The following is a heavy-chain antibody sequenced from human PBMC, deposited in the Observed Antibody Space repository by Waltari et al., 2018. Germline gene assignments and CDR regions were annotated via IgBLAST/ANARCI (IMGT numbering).Heavy chain of an antibody. CDR3: ARGSSYYDVWSGYYPDYYYYYMDV. CDR2: LIPILGIA. D-gene: IGHD3-3*01. CDR1: GGTFSSYA. V-gene: IGHV1-69*10. J-gene: IGHJ6*03. Sequence: QVQLVQSGAEVKKPGSSVKVSCKASGGTFSSYAISWVRQAPGQGLEWMGGLIPILGIANYAQKVQGRVTITADKSTSTAYMELSSMRSEDTAVYYCARGSSYYDVWSGYYPDYYYYYMDVWGKGTTVTVSS.